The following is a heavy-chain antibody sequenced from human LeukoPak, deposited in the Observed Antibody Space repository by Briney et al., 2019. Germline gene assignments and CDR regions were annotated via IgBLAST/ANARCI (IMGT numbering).Heavy chain of an antibody. D-gene: IGHD3-22*01. J-gene: IGHJ4*02. V-gene: IGHV3-23*01. Sequence: GGSLRLSCAASGFTFSNYAMAWVRQAPGKGLEWVSTISGSGGMTYDADSVKGRLTISRDNSKNTLYVQVNSLRAEDTAVYYCAKDYYDSSGYSAAIDYWGQGTLVTVSS. CDR2: ISGSGGMT. CDR1: GFTFSNYA. CDR3: AKDYYDSSGYSAAIDY.